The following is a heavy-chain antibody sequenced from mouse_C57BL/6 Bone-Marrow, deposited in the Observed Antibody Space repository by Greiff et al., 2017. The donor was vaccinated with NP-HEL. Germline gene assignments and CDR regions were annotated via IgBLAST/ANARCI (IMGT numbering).Heavy chain of an antibody. Sequence: VKVVESGAELARPGASVKLSCKASGYTFTSYGISWVKQRTGQGLEWIGEIYPRSGNTYYNEKFKGKATLTADKSSSTAYMELRSLTSEDSAVYFCARRGLYYGNMYYFDYWGQGTTLTVSS. J-gene: IGHJ2*01. V-gene: IGHV1-81*01. CDR1: GYTFTSYG. CDR3: ARRGLYYGNMYYFDY. CDR2: IYPRSGNT. D-gene: IGHD2-1*01.